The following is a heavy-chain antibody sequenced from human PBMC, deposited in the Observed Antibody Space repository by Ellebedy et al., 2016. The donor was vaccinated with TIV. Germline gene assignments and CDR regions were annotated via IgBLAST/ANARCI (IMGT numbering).Heavy chain of an antibody. CDR2: MYSSGST. CDR3: VRGPYDGTGYYYPY. V-gene: IGHV4-4*07. J-gene: IGHJ4*02. D-gene: IGHD3-22*01. CDR1: GGSIRSYY. Sequence: SETLSLXCTVSGGSIRSYYWSWIRQPAGKGLEWIGRMYSSGSTKYNPSLESRVTMSVDTSKNQFFLKLSSVTAADTAVYYCVRGPYDGTGYYYPYWGPGTLVTVSS.